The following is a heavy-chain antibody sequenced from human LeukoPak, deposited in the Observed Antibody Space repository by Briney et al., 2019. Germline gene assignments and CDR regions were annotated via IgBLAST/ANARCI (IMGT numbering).Heavy chain of an antibody. D-gene: IGHD1-1*01. CDR3: ARDPRDSYWSNDF. V-gene: IGHV3-74*01. Sequence: GGSLRLSCAASGFTFSRYWMHWVRQAPGKGLVWVSGIDTDGRTTNYADSVKGRFTISRDNAKNTVYLQMNSLRAEDSALYYCARDPRDSYWSNDFWSQGTLVTVSS. CDR2: IDTDGRTT. CDR1: GFTFSRYW. J-gene: IGHJ4*02.